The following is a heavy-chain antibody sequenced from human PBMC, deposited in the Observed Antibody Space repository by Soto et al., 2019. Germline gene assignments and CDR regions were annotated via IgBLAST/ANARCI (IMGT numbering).Heavy chain of an antibody. D-gene: IGHD6-13*01. CDR2: FYFRETT. CDR3: TRSNTASSRPDY. Sequence: QVQLQESGPGLVKPSETLSLTCTVSGGSIRDFHWSWIRQPPGKGLEWIGSFYFRETTNSDPSLKARVTLAVDSSKSQFSLKLASVTAEDTAIYYCTRSNTASSRPDYWGQGSLVTVSS. V-gene: IGHV4-4*08. CDR1: GGSIRDFH. J-gene: IGHJ4*02.